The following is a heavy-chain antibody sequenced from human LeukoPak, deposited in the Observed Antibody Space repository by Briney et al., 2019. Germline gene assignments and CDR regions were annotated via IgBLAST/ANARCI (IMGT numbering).Heavy chain of an antibody. J-gene: IGHJ4*02. D-gene: IGHD2-15*01. Sequence: PGGSLRLSCAASGFTFSSYAMSWVGQAPGKGLEWVSAISGSGGSTYYADSVKGRFTISRDNSKNTLYLQMNSLRAEDTAVYYCAKVPLGYSGLAYYFDYWGQGTLVTVSS. CDR1: GFTFSSYA. CDR2: ISGSGGST. V-gene: IGHV3-23*01. CDR3: AKVPLGYSGLAYYFDY.